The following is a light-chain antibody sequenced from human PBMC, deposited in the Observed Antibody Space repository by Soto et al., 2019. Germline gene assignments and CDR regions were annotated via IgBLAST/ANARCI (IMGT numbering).Light chain of an antibody. CDR2: STN. CDR1: SGSVSTSYY. V-gene: IGLV8-61*01. CDR3: VLYMGSGIAV. Sequence: QAVVTQEPSFSVSPGGTVTLTCGLSSGSVSTSYYPSWYQQTPGQAPRTLIYSTNTRSSGVPDRFSGSILGNKAALTITWAKAEDESDDYCVLYMGSGIAVFGVCTQMTFL. J-gene: IGLJ7*01.